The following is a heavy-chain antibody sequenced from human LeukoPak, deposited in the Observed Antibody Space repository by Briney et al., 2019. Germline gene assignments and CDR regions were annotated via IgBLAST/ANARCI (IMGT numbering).Heavy chain of an antibody. CDR2: INPNSGGT. D-gene: IGHD1-26*01. CDR1: GYTFTGYY. CDR3: ARGGTRSYYYYMDV. J-gene: IGHJ6*03. V-gene: IGHV1-2*02. Sequence: ASVKVSCKASGYTFTGYYMHWVRQAPGQGLEWMGWINPNSGGTNYAQKFEGRVTMTRDTSISTACMELSRLRSDDTAVYYCARGGTRSYYYYMDVWGKGTTVTIS.